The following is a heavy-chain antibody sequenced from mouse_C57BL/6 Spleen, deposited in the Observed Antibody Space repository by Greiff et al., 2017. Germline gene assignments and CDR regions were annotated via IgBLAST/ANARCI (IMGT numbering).Heavy chain of an antibody. J-gene: IGHJ1*03. CDR3: ARSDYYGSSYDWYFDV. CDR2: INPNYGTT. Sequence: VQLKESGPELVKPSASVKISCKASGYSFTDYNMNWVKQSNGKSLEWIGVINPNYGTTSYNQKFKGKATLTVDQSSSTAYMQLNSLTSEDSAVYYCARSDYYGSSYDWYFDVWGTGTTVTVSS. D-gene: IGHD1-1*01. V-gene: IGHV1-39*01. CDR1: GYSFTDYN.